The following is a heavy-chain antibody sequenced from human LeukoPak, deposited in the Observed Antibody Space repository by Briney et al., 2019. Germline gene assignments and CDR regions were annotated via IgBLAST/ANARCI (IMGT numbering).Heavy chain of an antibody. CDR1: GYSFTSYW. CDR2: IYPGDSDT. V-gene: IGHV5-51*01. Sequence: GESLQISCKGSGYSFTSYWIGWVRQLPGKGLEWMGIIYPGDSDTRYSPSFQGQVTISADKSISTAYLQWSSLKASDTAMYYCARVLRWERGNDAFDIWGQGTMVTVSS. J-gene: IGHJ3*02. D-gene: IGHD4-23*01. CDR3: ARVLRWERGNDAFDI.